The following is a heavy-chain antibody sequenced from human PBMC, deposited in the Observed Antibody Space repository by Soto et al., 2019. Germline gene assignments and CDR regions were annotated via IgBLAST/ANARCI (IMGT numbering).Heavy chain of an antibody. CDR2: IMPISDST. CDR3: ASILGGIFDY. J-gene: IGHJ4*02. Sequence: QVQLVQSGAEVKKPGSSVKVSCKASGGSFSSYSISWVRQAPGQGLEWMGGIMPISDSTKYAQNFQDRVTITADRYTGTAYMEMSSLRSDDTAVYYCASILGGIFDYWGQGTLVTVSS. V-gene: IGHV1-69*06. D-gene: IGHD3-3*01. CDR1: GGSFSSYS.